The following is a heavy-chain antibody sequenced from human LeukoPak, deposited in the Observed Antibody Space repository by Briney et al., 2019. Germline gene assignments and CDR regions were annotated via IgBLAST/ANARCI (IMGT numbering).Heavy chain of an antibody. Sequence: GSLRLSCAASGFTFSSYAMHWVRQAPGKGLEWVAFIWYDGSNKYYTDSVKGRFTISRDNSKNTLYLQMNSLRAEDTAVYYCAGDRATSYFDYWGQGALVTISS. CDR1: GFTFSSYA. J-gene: IGHJ4*02. CDR3: AGDRATSYFDY. CDR2: IWYDGSNK. D-gene: IGHD1-26*01. V-gene: IGHV3-33*08.